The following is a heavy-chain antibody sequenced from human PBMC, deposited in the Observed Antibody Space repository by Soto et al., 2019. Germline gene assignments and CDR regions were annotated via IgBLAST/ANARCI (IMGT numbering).Heavy chain of an antibody. J-gene: IGHJ5*02. CDR1: GGTFSSYA. V-gene: IGHV1-69*01. CDR2: IIPMYGPA. D-gene: IGHD3-10*01. CDR3: ARVTSMVRGVIATWFDP. Sequence: QVPLVQSGAEVKKPGSSVTVSCKASGGTFSSYAIHWVRQAPGQGLEWMGGIIPMYGPAKYAQRFQCIVTITADESTTTVYMELTSLTSQDTAVYYCARVTSMVRGVIATWFDPWGHGTLVTVSS.